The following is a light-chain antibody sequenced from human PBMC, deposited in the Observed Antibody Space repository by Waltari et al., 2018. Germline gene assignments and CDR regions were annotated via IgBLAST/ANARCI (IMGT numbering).Light chain of an antibody. Sequence: QSALTQPASVSGSPEQSITIPCPGTSSAVVGYKYFSWYQQHPDKAPKLMLYDVNNRPSGVSNRFSGSKSGNTASLTISSLQAEDEADYYCSSYTSSTIPVFGTGTKVTVL. CDR3: SSYTSSTIPV. J-gene: IGLJ1*01. V-gene: IGLV2-14*03. CDR1: SSAVVGYKY. CDR2: DVN.